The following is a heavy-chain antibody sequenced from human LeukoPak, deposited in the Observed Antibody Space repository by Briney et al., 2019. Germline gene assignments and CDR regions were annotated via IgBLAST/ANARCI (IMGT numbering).Heavy chain of an antibody. CDR1: GFTFSSYA. J-gene: IGHJ4*02. Sequence: GGFLRLSCAASGFTFSSYAMSWVRQAPGKGLEWVSAISGSGGSTYYADSVKGRFTISRDNSKNTLYLQMNSLRAEDTAVYYCAEATYYYDSSGYYLFDYWGQGTLVTVSS. V-gene: IGHV3-23*01. D-gene: IGHD3-22*01. CDR3: AEATYYYDSSGYYLFDY. CDR2: ISGSGGST.